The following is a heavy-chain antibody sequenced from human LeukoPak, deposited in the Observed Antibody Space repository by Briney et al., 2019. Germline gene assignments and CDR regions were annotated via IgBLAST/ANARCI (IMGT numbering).Heavy chain of an antibody. CDR3: ARDLSKSYRRFYDSSGYHKQSFDY. Sequence: GGSLRLSCAASGFTFSSYSMNWVRQAPGKGLEWVSYISSISSSSTYYADSVKGRFTISRDNAKNSLYLQMNSLRAEDTAVYYCARDLSKSYRRFYDSSGYHKQSFDYWGQGTLVTVSS. CDR1: GFTFSSYS. D-gene: IGHD3-22*01. CDR2: ISSISSSST. J-gene: IGHJ4*02. V-gene: IGHV3-48*04.